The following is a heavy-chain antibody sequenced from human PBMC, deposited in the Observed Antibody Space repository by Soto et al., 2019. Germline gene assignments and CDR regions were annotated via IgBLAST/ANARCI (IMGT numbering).Heavy chain of an antibody. CDR1: GFTFNNYA. D-gene: IGHD3-10*01. CDR3: ASGWLGGRVDY. CDR2: ISSNGGIT. Sequence: GGSLRLSCATSGFTFNNYAMHWVRQAPGKGLEYVSTISSNGGITYYANSVRGRFTISRDNSANTLSLQMGSLRVEDMAVYYCASGWLGGRVDYWGQGTLVTVSS. V-gene: IGHV3-64*01. J-gene: IGHJ4*02.